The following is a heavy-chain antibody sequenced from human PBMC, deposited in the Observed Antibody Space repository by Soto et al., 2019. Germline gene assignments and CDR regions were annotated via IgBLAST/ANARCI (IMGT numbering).Heavy chain of an antibody. V-gene: IGHV1-2*02. Sequence: QVQLVQSGAEVKKPGASVKVSCKASGYTFTGYYMHWVRQAPGQGLEWMGWINPYSGGTNYAQKFQGRVTMTRDTSISTAYMELSRLRSDDTAVYYCARSQNILTGYAFDPWGQGTLVTVSS. CDR1: GYTFTGYY. D-gene: IGHD3-9*01. J-gene: IGHJ5*02. CDR3: ARSQNILTGYAFDP. CDR2: INPYSGGT.